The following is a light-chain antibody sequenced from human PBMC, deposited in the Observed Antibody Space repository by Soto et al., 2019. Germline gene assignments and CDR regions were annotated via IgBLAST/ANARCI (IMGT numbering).Light chain of an antibody. J-gene: IGLJ1*01. CDR2: EVS. CDR3: SSYTSSSTYV. CDR1: SSDVGSYDY. V-gene: IGLV2-14*01. Sequence: QSVLIQPPSVSGSPGQSVTISCTGTSSDVGSYDYVSWYQQHPGKAPKLMIYEVSNRPSGVSNRFSGSKSGNTASLTISGLQAEDEADYYCSSYTSSSTYVFGTGTKLTVL.